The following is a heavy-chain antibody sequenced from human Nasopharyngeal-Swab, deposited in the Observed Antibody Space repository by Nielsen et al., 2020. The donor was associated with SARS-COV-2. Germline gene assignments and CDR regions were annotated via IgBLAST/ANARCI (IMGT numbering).Heavy chain of an antibody. CDR3: ARDQYSGYDSSYYYYGMDV. CDR2: INPNSGGT. V-gene: IGHV1-2*02. J-gene: IGHJ6*02. D-gene: IGHD5-12*01. Sequence: WVRQAPGQGLEWMGWINPNSGGTNYAQKFQGRVTMTRDTSISTAYMELSRLRSDDTAVYYCARDQYSGYDSSYYYYGMDVRGQGTTVTVSS.